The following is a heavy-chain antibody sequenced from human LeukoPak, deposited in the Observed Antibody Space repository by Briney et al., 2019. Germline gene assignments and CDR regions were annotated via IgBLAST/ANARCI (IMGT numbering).Heavy chain of an antibody. D-gene: IGHD5-24*01. J-gene: IGHJ4*02. V-gene: IGHV3-30*02. CDR1: GFTFSSYG. CDR2: IRYDGSNK. Sequence: QAGGSLRLSCAASGFTFSSYGMHWVRQAPGKGLEWVAFIRYDGSNKYYADSVKGRFTISRDNSKNTLYLQMNSLRAEDTAVYFCAKSGYNRFDYWGQGTLVTVSS. CDR3: AKSGYNRFDY.